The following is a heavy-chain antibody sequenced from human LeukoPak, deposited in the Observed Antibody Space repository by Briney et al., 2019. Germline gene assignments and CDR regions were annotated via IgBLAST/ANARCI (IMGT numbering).Heavy chain of an antibody. J-gene: IGHJ5*02. V-gene: IGHV3-66*01. CDR3: AKGDYDYVPYSWFDP. D-gene: IGHD5-12*01. Sequence: GGSLRLSCAASGFTVSSNYMSWVRQAPGKGLEWVSVIYSCGSTYYADSVKGRFTISRDNSKNTLYLQMNSLRAEDTAVYYCAKGDYDYVPYSWFDPWGQGSLVTVSS. CDR1: GFTVSSNY. CDR2: IYSCGST.